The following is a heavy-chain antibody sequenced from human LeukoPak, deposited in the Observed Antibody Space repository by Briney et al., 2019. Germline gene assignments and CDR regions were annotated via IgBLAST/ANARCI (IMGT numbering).Heavy chain of an antibody. J-gene: IGHJ4*02. D-gene: IGHD2-2*01. CDR1: GFTFSNAW. CDR2: IKSKTDGGTT. Sequence: GGSLRLSCAASGFTFSNAWMSWVRQAPGKGLEWVGRIKSKTDGGTTDYAAPVKGRFTISRDDSKNTLYLQMNSLKTEDTAVYYCTTDFYCSSTSCRGGYWGQGTLVTVSS. CDR3: TTDFYCSSTSCRGGY. V-gene: IGHV3-15*01.